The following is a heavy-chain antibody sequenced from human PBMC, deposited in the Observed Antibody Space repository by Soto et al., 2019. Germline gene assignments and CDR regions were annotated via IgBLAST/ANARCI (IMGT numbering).Heavy chain of an antibody. J-gene: IGHJ5*02. Sequence: QVQLQQWGAGLLKPSETLSLTCAVYGGSFSGYYWSWIRQPPGKGLEWMGEINHSGSTNYNPSLKSRVTISVDTSKNQFSLKLSSVTAADTAVYYCARGRSYYDILTGYYTPRGFDPWGQGTLVTVSS. D-gene: IGHD3-9*01. CDR3: ARGRSYYDILTGYYTPRGFDP. CDR2: INHSGST. V-gene: IGHV4-34*01. CDR1: GGSFSGYY.